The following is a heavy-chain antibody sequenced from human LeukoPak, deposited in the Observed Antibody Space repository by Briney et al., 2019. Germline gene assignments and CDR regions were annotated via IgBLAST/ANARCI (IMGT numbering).Heavy chain of an antibody. D-gene: IGHD3-22*01. CDR3: ARGLGYYDSSGPTYYFDY. J-gene: IGHJ4*02. V-gene: IGHV1-8*01. CDR1: GYTFTSYD. CDR2: MNPNSGNT. Sequence: ASVKVSCKASGYTFTSYDINWVRQATGQGLEWMGWMNPNSGNTGYAHKFQGRVTMTRNTSISTAYMELSSLRSEDTAVYYCARGLGYYDSSGPTYYFDYWGQGTLVTVSS.